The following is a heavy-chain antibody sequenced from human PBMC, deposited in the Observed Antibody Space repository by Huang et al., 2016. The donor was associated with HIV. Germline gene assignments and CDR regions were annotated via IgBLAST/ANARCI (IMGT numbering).Heavy chain of an antibody. CDR2: ISYDGSNK. J-gene: IGHJ6*03. CDR3: ARDLWLRDLYYYYYMDV. CDR1: RFTFSNYA. V-gene: IGHV3-30-3*01. Sequence: QVQLVESGGGVVQPGRSLRLSCAASRFTFSNYAMNWVRQAPGKGLEWVAVISYDGSNKYYADSVKGRFTISRDNSKNTLYLQMNSLRAEDTAVYYCARDLWLRDLYYYYYMDVWGKGTTVTVSS. D-gene: IGHD5-12*01.